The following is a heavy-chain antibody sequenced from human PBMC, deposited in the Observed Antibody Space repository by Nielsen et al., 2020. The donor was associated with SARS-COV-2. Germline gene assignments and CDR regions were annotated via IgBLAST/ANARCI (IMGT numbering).Heavy chain of an antibody. Sequence: GGSLRLSCAASGFPFSSYEMNWVRQAPGKALEWLSYIGGNGRNIFYADSVKGRFTISRDNSKNSLYLQMNSLRTEDTALYYCAKDNGARLLHYYYGMDVWGQGTTVTVSS. CDR3: AKDNGARLLHYYYGMDV. CDR1: GFPFSSYE. CDR2: IGGNGRNI. J-gene: IGHJ6*02. V-gene: IGHV3-43*02. D-gene: IGHD2-15*01.